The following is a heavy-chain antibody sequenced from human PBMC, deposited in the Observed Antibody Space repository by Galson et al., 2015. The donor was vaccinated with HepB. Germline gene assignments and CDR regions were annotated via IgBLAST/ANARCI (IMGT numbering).Heavy chain of an antibody. J-gene: IGHJ4*02. D-gene: IGHD3-16*02. CDR1: GFTFSNAW. V-gene: IGHV3-15*01. CDR3: TSAPYDYIWGTYRPNNY. Sequence: SLRLSCAASGFTFSNAWMSWVRQAPGKGLEWVGRLKSNADGGTIDYAAPVKGRFTISRDDSKNTVYLHVKSLKIEDTAVYYCTSAPYDYIWGTYRPNNYWGQGTLVTVSS. CDR2: LKSNADGGTI.